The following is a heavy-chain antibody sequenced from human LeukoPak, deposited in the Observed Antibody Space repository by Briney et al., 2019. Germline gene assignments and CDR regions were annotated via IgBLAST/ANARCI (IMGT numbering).Heavy chain of an antibody. CDR1: GFTFDDYA. CDR3: ACYSSSWYDY. V-gene: IGHV3-9*01. CDR2: ISWNSGSI. Sequence: GGSLRLSCAASGFTFDDYAMHWVRQAPGKGLEWVSGISWNSGSIGYADSVKGRFTISRDNAKNSLYLQMNSLRAEDTALYYCACYSSSWYDYWGQGTPVTVSS. D-gene: IGHD6-13*01. J-gene: IGHJ4*02.